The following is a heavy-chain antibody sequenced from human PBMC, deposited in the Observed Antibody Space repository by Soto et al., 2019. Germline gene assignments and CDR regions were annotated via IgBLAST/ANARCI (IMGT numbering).Heavy chain of an antibody. D-gene: IGHD6-13*01. CDR1: GGSISSSSYY. CDR2: IYYSGST. CDR3: ARLLFAAAGNDYYYYGMDV. V-gene: IGHV4-39*01. Sequence: PSETLSLTCTVSGGSISSSSYYWGWIRQPPGKGLEWIGSIYYSGSTYYNPSLKSRVTISVDTSKNQFSLKLSSVTAADTAVYYCARLLFAAAGNDYYYYGMDVWGQGTTVTVSS. J-gene: IGHJ6*02.